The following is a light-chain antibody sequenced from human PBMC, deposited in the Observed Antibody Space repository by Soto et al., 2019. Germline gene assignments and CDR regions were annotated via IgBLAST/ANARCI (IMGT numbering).Light chain of an antibody. CDR2: DVT. J-gene: IGLJ3*02. V-gene: IGLV2-11*01. CDR3: CSYAGSYTLWV. CDR1: SSDDGGYNY. Sequence: QSALTQPRSVSGSPGQSVTISCTGTSSDDGGYNYVSWYQQYPGKAPKLIIYDVTKRLSGVPDRFSGSKSGNTASLTISGLQAEDEADYYCCSYAGSYTLWVFGGGTKVTVL.